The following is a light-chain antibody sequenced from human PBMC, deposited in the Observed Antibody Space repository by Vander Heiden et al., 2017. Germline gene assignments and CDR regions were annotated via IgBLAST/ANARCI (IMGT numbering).Light chain of an antibody. V-gene: IGKV1-9*01. CDR3: QQLNSYPLT. CDR2: AAS. CDR1: QGISSY. Sequence: DIQLTQSPSFLSASLGDRVTITCLASQGISSYLAWYQQKPGKAPKLLIYAASTLQSGVPSRFRGSGSGTEFTLTISSLQPEDFATYYCQQLNSYPLTFGRGTKVDIK. J-gene: IGKJ3*01.